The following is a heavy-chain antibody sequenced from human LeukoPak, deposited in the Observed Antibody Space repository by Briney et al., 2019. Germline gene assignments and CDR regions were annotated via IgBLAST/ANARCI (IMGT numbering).Heavy chain of an antibody. Sequence: GASVKVSCKASGYTFTSYDINWVRQATGQGLEWMGWMNPNSGNTGYAQKFQGRVTMTRNTSISTAYMELSSLRSEDTAVYYCARRYYYHYYMDVWGKGTTVTVSS. V-gene: IGHV1-8*01. CDR1: GYTFTSYD. CDR2: MNPNSGNT. J-gene: IGHJ6*03. CDR3: ARRYYYHYYMDV.